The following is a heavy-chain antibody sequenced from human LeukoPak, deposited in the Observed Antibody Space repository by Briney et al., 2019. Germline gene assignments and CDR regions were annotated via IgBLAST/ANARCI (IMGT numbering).Heavy chain of an antibody. V-gene: IGHV3-74*01. D-gene: IGHD4-11*01. J-gene: IGHJ4*02. CDR1: GFTFSSYA. CDR3: ARDDYNRL. Sequence: PGGSLRLSCAASGFTFSSYAMSWVRQAPGKGLVWVSRIRFDGSITTYADFVKGRFTISRDNARNTLYLQMNSLRAEDTAVYYCARDDYNRLWGQGTLVTVSS. CDR2: IRFDGSIT.